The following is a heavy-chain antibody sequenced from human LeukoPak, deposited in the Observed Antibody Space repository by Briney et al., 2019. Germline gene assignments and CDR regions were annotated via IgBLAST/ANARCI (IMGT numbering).Heavy chain of an antibody. CDR3: AGATDIVPKTFDY. CDR1: GGSLHGYY. Sequence: SETLSLTCPVYGGSLHGYYWLWIRQPPGKGLEWMGEINHSASTNHNPSLKSRLTTLVATSKNQFTLKPSSATAADTAVYHCAGATDIVPKTFDYWGQGTMVTVSS. D-gene: IGHD2-15*01. CDR2: INHSAST. V-gene: IGHV4-34*01. J-gene: IGHJ4*02.